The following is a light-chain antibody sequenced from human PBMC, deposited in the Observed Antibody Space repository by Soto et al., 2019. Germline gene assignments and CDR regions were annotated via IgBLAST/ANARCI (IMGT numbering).Light chain of an antibody. CDR1: QDVNSW. Sequence: DVQMTQSPSSVSASVGDRVTITCRASQDVNSWLAWYQVKPGKAPKLLIYAASSLQSGVPSRFSGSGSGTDFTLTISSLQPEDFATYYCQQSYSTPWTFGQGTKVDIK. J-gene: IGKJ1*01. CDR2: AAS. V-gene: IGKV1-12*01. CDR3: QQSYSTPWT.